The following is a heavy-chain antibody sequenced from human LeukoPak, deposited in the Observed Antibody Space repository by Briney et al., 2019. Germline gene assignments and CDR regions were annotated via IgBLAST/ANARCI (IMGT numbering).Heavy chain of an antibody. Sequence: GGSLRLSCAASGFTFSSYSMNWVRQAPGKGLEWVSSISSSSSYIYYADSVKGRFTISRDNAKNSLYLQMYSLRAEDTAVYYCARPNRGKVAGTFDYWGQGTLVTVSS. CDR1: GFTFSSYS. D-gene: IGHD6-19*01. CDR3: ARPNRGKVAGTFDY. CDR2: ISSSSSYI. V-gene: IGHV3-21*01. J-gene: IGHJ4*02.